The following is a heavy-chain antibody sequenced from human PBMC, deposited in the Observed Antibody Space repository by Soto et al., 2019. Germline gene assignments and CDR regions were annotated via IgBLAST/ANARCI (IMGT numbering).Heavy chain of an antibody. J-gene: IGHJ4*02. CDR3: ARGTYDSSGNIFDF. Sequence: QVQLQESGPGLVKPSQTLSLTCTVSGDSISTSTGGHYWNWVRQLPGKGLEWMGYMYNSGTTFYSPSLKPRLTISLDPSTNQFSLNLNPMTAADTAVYYCARGTYDSSGNIFDFWGQGTLVTVSS. CDR2: MYNSGTT. D-gene: IGHD3-22*01. V-gene: IGHV4-31*03. CDR1: GDSISTSTGGHY.